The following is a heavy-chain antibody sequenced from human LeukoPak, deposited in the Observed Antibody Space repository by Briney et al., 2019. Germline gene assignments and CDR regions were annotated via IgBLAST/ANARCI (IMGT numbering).Heavy chain of an antibody. CDR1: GGSISSGDYY. CDR3: ARRSYYYDSSGYFDY. CDR2: IYYSGST. Sequence: SQTLSLTCTVSGGSISSGDYYWSWIRQPPGKGLEWIGYIYYSGSTYYNPSLKSRVTISVDTSKNQFSLKLSSVTAADTAMYYCARRSYYYDSSGYFDYWGQGTLVTVSS. V-gene: IGHV4-30-4*01. D-gene: IGHD3-22*01. J-gene: IGHJ4*02.